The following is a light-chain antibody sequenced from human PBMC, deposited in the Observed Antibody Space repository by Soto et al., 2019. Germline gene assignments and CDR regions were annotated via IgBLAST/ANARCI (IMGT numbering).Light chain of an antibody. CDR1: QSVSSN. CDR3: QQYGSSPQT. Sequence: EIVMTPSPATLSVSPGARATLSCRASQSVSSNLAWYQQKPGQAPRLLIYGASSRATGIPDRFSGSGSGTDFTLTISRLEPEDFAVYYCQQYGSSPQTFGQGTKVDI. J-gene: IGKJ1*01. CDR2: GAS. V-gene: IGKV3-20*01.